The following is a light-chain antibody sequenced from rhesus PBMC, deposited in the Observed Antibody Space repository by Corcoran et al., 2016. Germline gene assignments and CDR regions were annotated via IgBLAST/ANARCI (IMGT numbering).Light chain of an antibody. J-gene: IGKJ1*01. V-gene: IGKV1-21*01. Sequence: DIQMTQSPSSLSASVGDRVTITCRASQGISSWLAWYQQKPGKAPKLRIYKASRLQSGVPSRVSGSGSGTDCTLTISSMQPEDFATYYCQQYNSAPPTFGQGTKVEIK. CDR1: QGISSW. CDR2: KAS. CDR3: QQYNSAPPT.